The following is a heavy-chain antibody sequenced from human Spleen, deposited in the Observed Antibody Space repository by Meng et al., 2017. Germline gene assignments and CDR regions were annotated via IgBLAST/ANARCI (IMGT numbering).Heavy chain of an antibody. CDR2: IHHSGTT. J-gene: IGHJ5*02. CDR1: GGSFSGSSAYH. CDR3: VRLPTGFPNWFDP. D-gene: IGHD1-1*01. V-gene: IGHV4-39*01. Sequence: QLQLPGSGPGLLKPSETLSLTCTVPGGSFSGSSAYHWGWIRLRQPPGKGLEWIGHIHHSGTTYYNPSLKSRVTMSVDTSKNQFSLSLISVTAADTAVYYCVRLPTGFPNWFDPWGQGTLVTVSS.